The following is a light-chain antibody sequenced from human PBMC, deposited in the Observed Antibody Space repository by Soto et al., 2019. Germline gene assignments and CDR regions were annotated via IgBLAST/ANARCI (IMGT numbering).Light chain of an antibody. J-gene: IGLJ3*02. Sequence: HSALTQPDSVSGSPGQSITISCTGTSSDVGGYNYVSWYQQHPGKAPKLMIYDVSNRPSGVSNRFSGSKSGNTASLTISGLQAEDEADYYCRSYTSSSTLVFGGGTKLTVL. V-gene: IGLV2-14*01. CDR3: RSYTSSSTLV. CDR2: DVS. CDR1: SSDVGGYNY.